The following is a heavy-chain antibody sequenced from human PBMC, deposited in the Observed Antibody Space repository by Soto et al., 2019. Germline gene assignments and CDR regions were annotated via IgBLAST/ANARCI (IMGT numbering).Heavy chain of an antibody. CDR1: GVTFSSYS. J-gene: IGHJ5*02. CDR3: ARARYGDYVYWFDP. D-gene: IGHD4-17*01. CDR2: ISSSSSTI. Sequence: GGSVRLSCAASGVTFSSYSMNWVRQAPGKGLEWVSYISSSSSTIYYADSVKGRFTISRDNAKNSLYLQMNSLRAEDTAVYYCARARYGDYVYWFDPWGQGTLVTVSS. V-gene: IGHV3-48*01.